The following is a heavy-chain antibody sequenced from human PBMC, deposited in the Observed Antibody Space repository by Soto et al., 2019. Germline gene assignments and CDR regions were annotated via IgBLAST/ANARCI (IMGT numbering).Heavy chain of an antibody. J-gene: IGHJ6*02. D-gene: IGHD3-3*01. CDR2: IDPSDSYT. CDR1: GYSFTSYW. Sequence: GESLKISCKGSGYSFTSYWISWVRQMPGKGLEWMGRIDPSDSYTNYSPSFQGHVTISADKSISTAYLQWSSLKASDTAMYYCAIPLHYDFWSGYDYYYGMDVWGQGTTVTVSS. CDR3: AIPLHYDFWSGYDYYYGMDV. V-gene: IGHV5-10-1*01.